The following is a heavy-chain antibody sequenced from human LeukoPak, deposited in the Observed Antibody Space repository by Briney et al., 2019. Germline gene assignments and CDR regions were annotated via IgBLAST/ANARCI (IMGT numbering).Heavy chain of an antibody. CDR3: ARGGFGSGSHFDY. CDR2: MSPNSGDT. V-gene: IGHV1-8*01. J-gene: IGHJ4*02. CDR1: GYTFTSYD. D-gene: IGHD3-10*01. Sequence: ASVKVSCKASGYTFTSYDINWVRQATGQGLEWMGWMSPNSGDTGYVQKFQGRVTMTRSTSISTAYMELSGLRSEDTAIYYCARGGFGSGSHFDYWGQGTLVTVSS.